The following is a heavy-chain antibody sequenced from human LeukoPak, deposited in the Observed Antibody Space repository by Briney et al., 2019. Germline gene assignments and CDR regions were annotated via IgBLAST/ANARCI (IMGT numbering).Heavy chain of an antibody. CDR2: IYSGGST. J-gene: IGHJ4*02. D-gene: IGHD4-17*01. CDR1: GFTVSSNY. Sequence: GGSLRLSCAASGFTVSSNYMSWVRQAPGKGLEWVSVIYSGGSTYYADSVKGRFTISRDNSKNTLYLQMNSLRAEDTAVYYCARQTVTTGFDYWGQGTLVTVSS. V-gene: IGHV3-66*04. CDR3: ARQTVTTGFDY.